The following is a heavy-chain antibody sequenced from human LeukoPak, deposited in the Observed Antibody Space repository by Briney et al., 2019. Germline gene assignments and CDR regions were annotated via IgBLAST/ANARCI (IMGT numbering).Heavy chain of an antibody. D-gene: IGHD3-10*01. CDR1: GGSISSYY. Sequence: PSETLSLTCTVSGGSISSYYWSWIRQPPGKGLEWIGYIYYSGSTKYNPSLKSRVTISVDTSKNQFSLKLSSVTAPDTAVYYCGSGSYYFDYWGQGTLVTVST. V-gene: IGHV4-59*08. CDR2: IYYSGST. CDR3: GSGSYYFDY. J-gene: IGHJ4*02.